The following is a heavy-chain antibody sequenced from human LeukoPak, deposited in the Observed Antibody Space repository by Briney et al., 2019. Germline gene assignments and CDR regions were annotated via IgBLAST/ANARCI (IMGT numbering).Heavy chain of an antibody. Sequence: QAGGSLRLSCAASGFTFSSYWMNWARQAPGKGLEWVASINHNGNVNYYVDSVKGRFTISRDNAKNSLYLQMSNLRAEDTAVYYCARDQGGSGWSPTEVYYDYWGQGTLVTVSS. D-gene: IGHD6-19*01. CDR3: ARDQGGSGWSPTEVYYDY. CDR1: GFTFSSYW. J-gene: IGHJ4*02. V-gene: IGHV3-7*03. CDR2: INHNGNVN.